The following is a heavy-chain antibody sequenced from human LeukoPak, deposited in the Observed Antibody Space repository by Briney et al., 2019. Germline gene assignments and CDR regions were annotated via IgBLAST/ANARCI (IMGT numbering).Heavy chain of an antibody. J-gene: IGHJ5*02. Sequence: SETLSLTCTVSGGSISSGSYYWSWIRQPPGKGLEWIGYIYYSGSTNYNPSLKSRVTISVDTSKNQFSLKLSSVTAADTAVYYCARDRNCSSTSCYLPSWFDPWGQGTLVTVSS. CDR2: IYYSGST. V-gene: IGHV4-61*01. D-gene: IGHD2-2*01. CDR3: ARDRNCSSTSCYLPSWFDP. CDR1: GGSISSGSYY.